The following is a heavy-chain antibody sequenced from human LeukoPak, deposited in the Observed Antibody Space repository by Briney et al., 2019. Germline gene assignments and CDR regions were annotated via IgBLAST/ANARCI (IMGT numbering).Heavy chain of an antibody. J-gene: IGHJ4*02. Sequence: GGSLRLSCAASGFTFSEHYMDWVRQAPGKGLEWIGRTRNEANSYSTEYAASVKGRLTISRDESKNSLYLQMSSLKTEDTAVYFCARGETATIRGPYFYYWGQGTLVTVSS. D-gene: IGHD5-24*01. CDR2: TRNEANSYST. V-gene: IGHV3-72*01. CDR3: ARGETATIRGPYFYY. CDR1: GFTFSEHY.